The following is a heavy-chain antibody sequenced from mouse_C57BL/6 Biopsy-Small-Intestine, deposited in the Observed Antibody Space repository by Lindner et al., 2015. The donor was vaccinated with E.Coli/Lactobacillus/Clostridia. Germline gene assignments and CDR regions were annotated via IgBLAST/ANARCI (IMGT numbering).Heavy chain of an antibody. Sequence: VQLQESGAELVRPGASVKLSCTASGFNIKDDYMHWVKQRPEQGLEWIGRIDSANGNTKYAPKFQDKATITADTSSNTAYLQLSSLTSEDTAVYYCSRSYSNYLAWFAYWGQGTLVTVSA. CDR1: GFNIKDDY. V-gene: IGHV14-3*01. J-gene: IGHJ3*01. CDR3: SRSYSNYLAWFAY. CDR2: IDSANGNT. D-gene: IGHD2-5*01.